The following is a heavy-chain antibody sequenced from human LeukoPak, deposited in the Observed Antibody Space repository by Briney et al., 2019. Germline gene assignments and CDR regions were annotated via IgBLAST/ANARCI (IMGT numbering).Heavy chain of an antibody. D-gene: IGHD2-2*03. Sequence: GGSLRLSCAASGFTFSSYAMSWVRQAPGKGLEWVSVISGSGSRTSYADSVKGRFTVSRDNSKNTVYLQMSSLRAEDTAVYYCARVRVNGYSNFAYWGQGTLVTVSS. J-gene: IGHJ4*02. CDR1: GFTFSSYA. CDR2: ISGSGSRT. V-gene: IGHV3-23*01. CDR3: ARVRVNGYSNFAY.